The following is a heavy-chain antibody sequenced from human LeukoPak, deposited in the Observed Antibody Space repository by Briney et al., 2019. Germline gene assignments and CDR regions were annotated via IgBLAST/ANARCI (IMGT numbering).Heavy chain of an antibody. Sequence: GGSLRLSCAASGFTFSSYSLNWVRQAPGKGLEWVSSISGSSSYIYYADSVKGRFTISRHNAKNSLYLQMDSLGPEDTAVYYCARDRGYSYGDIDYWGQGTLVTVSS. CDR2: ISGSSSYI. V-gene: IGHV3-21*01. J-gene: IGHJ4*02. CDR3: ARDRGYSYGDIDY. CDR1: GFTFSSYS. D-gene: IGHD5-18*01.